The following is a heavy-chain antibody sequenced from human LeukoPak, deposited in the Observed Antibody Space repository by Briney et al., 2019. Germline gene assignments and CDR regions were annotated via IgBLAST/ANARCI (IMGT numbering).Heavy chain of an antibody. CDR3: ARLVSGSWGDTFDI. D-gene: IGHD2-8*01. CDR2: ISPPNSET. J-gene: IGHJ3*02. CDR1: CYNYINNL. Sequence: ESLKISCQGFCYNYINNLIGWVRQMAGKSLEGMGIISPPNSETRLSPSFQGQVTISVDKSINTAYMQWSSLKASDTAMYYCARLVSGSWGDTFDIWGQGTMVTVSS. V-gene: IGHV5-51*01.